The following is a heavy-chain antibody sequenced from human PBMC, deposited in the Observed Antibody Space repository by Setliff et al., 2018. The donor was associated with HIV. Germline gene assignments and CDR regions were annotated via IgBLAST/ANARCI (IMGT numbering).Heavy chain of an antibody. V-gene: IGHV1-2*02. CDR3: ARRRTESVSWYDSEFDP. CDR1: GYSFTSHG. CDR2: INPNSGGT. D-gene: IGHD6-13*01. J-gene: IGHJ5*02. Sequence: ASVKVSCKASGYSFTSHGLHWVRQAPGQGLEWMGWINPNSGGTKYAQKFQGRVTMTRYTSISTAYMELGSLRSDDTAVYYCARRRTESVSWYDSEFDPWGQGTLVTVSS.